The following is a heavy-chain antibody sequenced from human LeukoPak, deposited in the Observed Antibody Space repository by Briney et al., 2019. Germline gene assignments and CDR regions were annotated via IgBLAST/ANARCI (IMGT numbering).Heavy chain of an antibody. CDR1: GFTFSSHA. J-gene: IGHJ4*02. V-gene: IGHV3-23*01. Sequence: PGRSLRLSCAASGFTFSSHAMDWVRQAPGKGLEWVSEISTSGGSTHYAESVKGRFTISRDNSKSTLYLQMNSLRSEDTAVYYCANKGILTGSFDYWGQGTLVTVSS. D-gene: IGHD3-9*01. CDR3: ANKGILTGSFDY. CDR2: ISTSGGST.